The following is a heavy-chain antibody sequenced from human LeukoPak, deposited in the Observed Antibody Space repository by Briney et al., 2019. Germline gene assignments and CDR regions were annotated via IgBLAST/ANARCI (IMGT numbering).Heavy chain of an antibody. V-gene: IGHV4-34*01. CDR1: GGSFSGYY. CDR2: INHSGST. Sequence: RPSETLSLTCAVCGGSFSGYYWSWIRQPPGKGLEWIGEINHSGSTNYNPSLKSRVTIPVDTSKNQFSLKLSSVTAADTAVYYWARRSSITIFGVVIVAGCDWFGPWGQGTLVTVSS. CDR3: ARRSSITIFGVVIVAGCDWFGP. D-gene: IGHD3-3*01. J-gene: IGHJ5*02.